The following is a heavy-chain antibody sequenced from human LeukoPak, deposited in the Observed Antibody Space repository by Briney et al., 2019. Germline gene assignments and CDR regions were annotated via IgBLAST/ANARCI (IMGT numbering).Heavy chain of an antibody. V-gene: IGHV4-39*07. J-gene: IGHJ4*02. CDR3: AGTTVTRVDY. D-gene: IGHD4-17*01. Sequence: SETLSLTCTVSGGSISSSSYYWGWIRQPPGKGPEWIVSMYYSGSTNYNPSLKSRVTISVDTSKNQFSLKLSSVTAADTAVYYCAGTTVTRVDYWGQGTLVTVSS. CDR2: MYYSGST. CDR1: GGSISSSSYY.